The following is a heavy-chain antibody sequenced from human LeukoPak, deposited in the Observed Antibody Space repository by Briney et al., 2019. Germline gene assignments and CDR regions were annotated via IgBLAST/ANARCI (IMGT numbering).Heavy chain of an antibody. CDR3: ARLLWFGEYCFDY. J-gene: IGHJ4*02. V-gene: IGHV4-39*01. D-gene: IGHD3-10*01. CDR1: GGSISSSSYY. Sequence: SETLSLTCTVSGGSISSSSYYWGWIRQPPGKGLEWIGSIYYSGSTYYNPSPKSRVTISVDTSKNQFSLKLSSVTAADTAVYYCARLLWFGEYCFDYWGQGTLVTVSS. CDR2: IYYSGST.